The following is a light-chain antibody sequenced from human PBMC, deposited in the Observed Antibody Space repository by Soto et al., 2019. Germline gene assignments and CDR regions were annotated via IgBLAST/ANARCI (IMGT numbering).Light chain of an antibody. CDR1: SSDVGDYKY. J-gene: IGLJ1*01. CDR3: NSYTSSSTYV. Sequence: QSVLTQPASVSGSPGQSMTISCTGASSDVGDYKYVSWFQQHPGKAPKLMIYEVSNRPSGVSNRFSGSKSGNTASLTISGLQAEDEADYYCNSYTSSSTYVFGTGTKLTVL. V-gene: IGLV2-14*01. CDR2: EVS.